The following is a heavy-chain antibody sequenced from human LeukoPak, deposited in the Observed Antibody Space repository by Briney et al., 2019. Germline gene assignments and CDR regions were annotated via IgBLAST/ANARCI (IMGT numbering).Heavy chain of an antibody. Sequence: ASVKVSCKASGYTFTGYYMHWVRQAPGQGLEWMGWIHPNSGGANHAQKFQGRVTMTRDTPISTAYMELSRLRSDDTAVYYCAREGDGDFLDYWGQGTLVTVSS. D-gene: IGHD3-16*01. CDR1: GYTFTGYY. V-gene: IGHV1-2*02. CDR2: IHPNSGGA. CDR3: AREGDGDFLDY. J-gene: IGHJ4*02.